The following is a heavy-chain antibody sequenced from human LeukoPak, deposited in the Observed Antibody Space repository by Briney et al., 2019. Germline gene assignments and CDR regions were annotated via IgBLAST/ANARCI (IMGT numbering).Heavy chain of an antibody. J-gene: IGHJ5*02. D-gene: IGHD5/OR15-5a*01. V-gene: IGHV3-30*18. CDR1: GFRFGSYG. CDR2: ISDDGSKI. CDR3: GKGPGYSVYDNLPHH. Sequence: GRSLRLSCATSGFRFGSYGMHWVRQAPGKGLEWVAVISDDGSKIYYGDSVKGRFTISRDNSKNTLNLQMDSLRADDTAVYYCGKGPGYSVYDNLPHHWGQGTLVTVSS.